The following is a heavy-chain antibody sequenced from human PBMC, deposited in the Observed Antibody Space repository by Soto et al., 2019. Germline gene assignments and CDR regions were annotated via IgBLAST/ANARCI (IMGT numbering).Heavy chain of an antibody. V-gene: IGHV3-48*02. D-gene: IGHD6-19*01. CDR2: ISSSSSTI. Sequence: GGSLRLSCAASGFTFSSYSMNWVRQAPGKGLEWVSYISSSSSTIYYADSVKGRFTISRDNAKNSLYLQMNSLRDEDTAVYYCARDQDSSGLDAFDIWGQGTMVTVSS. CDR3: ARDQDSSGLDAFDI. J-gene: IGHJ3*02. CDR1: GFTFSSYS.